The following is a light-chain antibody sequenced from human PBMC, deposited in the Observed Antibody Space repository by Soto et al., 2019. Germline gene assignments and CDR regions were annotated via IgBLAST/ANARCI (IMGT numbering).Light chain of an antibody. CDR3: SSHAGNNNWGV. CDR1: SSDIGGYNF. Sequence: QSALTQPPSASGSPGQSVTISCTGTSSDIGGYNFVSWYQQHPGKAPKLMIYEVSKRPSGVPDRFSGSKSGNTASLTVSGLQAEDEAAYYCSSHAGNNNWGVFGGGTKVTVL. CDR2: EVS. V-gene: IGLV2-8*01. J-gene: IGLJ3*02.